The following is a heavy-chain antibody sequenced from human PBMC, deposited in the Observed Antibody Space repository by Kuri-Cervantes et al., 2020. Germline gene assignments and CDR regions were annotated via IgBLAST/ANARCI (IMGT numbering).Heavy chain of an antibody. Sequence: SCAVSGGSISSSNWWSWVRQPPGKGLEWIGEIYHSGSTNYNPSLKSRVAISVDKSKNQFSLKLSSVTAADTAVYYCAAALWFGELFGWFDPWGQRTLVAVSS. J-gene: IGHJ5*02. V-gene: IGHV4-4*02. CDR3: AAALWFGELFGWFDP. CDR1: GGSISSSNW. CDR2: IYHSGST. D-gene: IGHD3-10*01.